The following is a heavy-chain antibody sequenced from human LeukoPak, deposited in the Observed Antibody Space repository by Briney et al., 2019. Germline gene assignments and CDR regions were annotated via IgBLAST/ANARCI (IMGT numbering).Heavy chain of an antibody. CDR2: IKQDGSKK. J-gene: IGHJ4*02. Sequence: GGSLRLSCVASGFPFSSYWMTWVRQAPGKGLEWVANIKQDGSKKSYVDSVKGRFTISRDNAKNSLYLQMNSLRAEDTAVYYCAKYSSGYNYGFDYWGQGTLVTVSS. CDR3: AKYSSGYNYGFDY. V-gene: IGHV3-7*03. D-gene: IGHD5-18*01. CDR1: GFPFSSYW.